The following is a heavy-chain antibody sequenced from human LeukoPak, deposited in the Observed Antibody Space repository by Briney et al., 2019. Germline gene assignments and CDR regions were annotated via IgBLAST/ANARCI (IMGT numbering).Heavy chain of an antibody. CDR2: IYSGGST. CDR1: GFTVSSNY. Sequence: GGSLRLSCAASGFTVSSNYMSWVRQAPGKGLEWVSVIYSGGSTYYADSVKGRFSISRDNSKNTLYLQMNSLRAEDTAVYYCARDTNLRGAFDIWGQGTMVTVSS. CDR3: ARDTNLRGAFDI. V-gene: IGHV3-53*01. J-gene: IGHJ3*02. D-gene: IGHD2-2*01.